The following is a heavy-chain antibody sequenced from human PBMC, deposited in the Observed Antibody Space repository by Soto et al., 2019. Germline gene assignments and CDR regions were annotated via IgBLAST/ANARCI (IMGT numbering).Heavy chain of an antibody. Sequence: SETLSLTCALYGGSFDVYYWSWIRQSPGKGLEWIGEIHHSGSTKYNPSLKSRVSLSVDTSTKQFSLKMTSMTAADRGVYYCARGVDSWSGYLFWGQGTPVTVS. CDR1: GGSFDVYY. CDR2: IHHSGST. CDR3: ARGVDSWSGYLF. J-gene: IGHJ4*02. V-gene: IGHV4-34*01. D-gene: IGHD3-3*01.